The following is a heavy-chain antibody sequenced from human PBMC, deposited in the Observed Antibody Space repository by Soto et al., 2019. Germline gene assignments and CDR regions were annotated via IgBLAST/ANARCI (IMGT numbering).Heavy chain of an antibody. V-gene: IGHV4-34*01. Sequence: QVQLQQWGAGLLKPSETLSLTCAVYGGAFSGYYWTWMRQPPGTGLEWIGEINHSGSTNYNPSLKSRLTISVDTSTSQFSLKLTSVTAADPAVYYCARDKITGLFDYWGQGTLVTVSS. CDR3: ARDKITGLFDY. CDR2: INHSGST. CDR1: GGAFSGYY. J-gene: IGHJ4*02. D-gene: IGHD2-8*02.